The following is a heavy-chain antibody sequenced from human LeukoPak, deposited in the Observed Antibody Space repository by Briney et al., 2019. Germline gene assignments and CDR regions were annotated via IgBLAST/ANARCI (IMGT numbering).Heavy chain of an antibody. Sequence: AGGSLRLSCAASGFNFNSYAMSWVRQAPGKGLEWVSGISPSTGSTYYADSVKGRFTISRDNSKNTLYLQMNSLRAEDTAVYYCARNVDTAMVRALDYWGQGTLVTVSS. D-gene: IGHD5-18*01. CDR2: ISPSTGST. J-gene: IGHJ4*02. CDR3: ARNVDTAMVRALDY. CDR1: GFNFNSYA. V-gene: IGHV3-23*01.